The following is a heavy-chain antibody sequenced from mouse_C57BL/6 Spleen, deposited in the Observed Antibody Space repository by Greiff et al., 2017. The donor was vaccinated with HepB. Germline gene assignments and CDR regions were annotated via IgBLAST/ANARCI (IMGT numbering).Heavy chain of an antibody. CDR1: GYAFSSSW. Sequence: VQLQQSGPELVKPGASVKISCKASGYAFSSSWMNWVKQRPGKGLEWIGRIYPGDGDTNYNGKFKGKATLTADKSSSTAYMQLSSLTSEDSAVYFCARGGENDFYFDYWGQGTTLTVSS. J-gene: IGHJ2*01. CDR2: IYPGDGDT. D-gene: IGHD2-4*01. V-gene: IGHV1-82*01. CDR3: ARGGENDFYFDY.